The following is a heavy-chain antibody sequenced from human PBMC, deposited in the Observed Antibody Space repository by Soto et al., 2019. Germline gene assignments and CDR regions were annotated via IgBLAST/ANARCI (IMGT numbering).Heavy chain of an antibody. CDR3: ARDRGYSYGTHYYYYYGMDV. V-gene: IGHV4-4*07. D-gene: IGHD5-18*01. J-gene: IGHJ6*02. Sequence: PSETLSLTCTVSGGSISSYYWSWIRQPAGKGLEWIRRNYTSGSNNYNPFLKSRVTMSVDTSKNQFSLKLSFVTAADTAVYFCARDRGYSYGTHYYYYYGMDVWGQGTTVTVSS. CDR2: NYTSGSN. CDR1: GGSISSYY.